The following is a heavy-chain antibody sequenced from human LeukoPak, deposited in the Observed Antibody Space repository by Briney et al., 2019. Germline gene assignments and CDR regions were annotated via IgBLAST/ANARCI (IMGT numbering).Heavy chain of an antibody. CDR2: ISGSGGRT. CDR1: GFTFSSYA. D-gene: IGHD6-13*01. J-gene: IGHJ4*02. Sequence: GGSLRLSCAASGFTFSSYAMNWVRQAPGKGLEWVSGISGSGGRTYYADSVKGRFTISRDNSKNTLYLQMNSLRAEDTAVYYCAKEIDSSSWYYFDYWGQGTLVTVSS. V-gene: IGHV3-23*01. CDR3: AKEIDSSSWYYFDY.